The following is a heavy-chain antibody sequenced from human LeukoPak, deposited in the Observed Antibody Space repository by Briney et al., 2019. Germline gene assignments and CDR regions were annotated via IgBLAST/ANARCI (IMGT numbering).Heavy chain of an antibody. V-gene: IGHV3-23*01. D-gene: IGHD3-22*01. CDR2: ISGSGGST. CDR3: AKTYYYDSSGYYYLGWFDP. Sequence: GGSLRLSCAASGFTFSSYAMSWVRQAPGKGLEWVSAISGSGGSTYSADSVKGRFTISRDNSKNTLYLQMNSLRAEDTAVYYCAKTYYYDSSGYYYLGWFDPWGQGTLVTVSS. CDR1: GFTFSSYA. J-gene: IGHJ5*02.